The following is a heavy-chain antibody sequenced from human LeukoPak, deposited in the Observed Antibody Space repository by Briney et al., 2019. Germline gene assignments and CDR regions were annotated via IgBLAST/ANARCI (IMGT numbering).Heavy chain of an antibody. Sequence: GGSLRLSCAASGFTFNTYGMNWVRQAPGKGLEWVSAISGSGGSTYYADSAKGRFTISRDNSKNTLYLQMNSLRAEDTAVYYCASLYGSGPNWFDPWGQGTLVTVSS. CDR2: ISGSGGST. V-gene: IGHV3-23*01. CDR1: GFTFNTYG. J-gene: IGHJ5*02. D-gene: IGHD3-10*01. CDR3: ASLYGSGPNWFDP.